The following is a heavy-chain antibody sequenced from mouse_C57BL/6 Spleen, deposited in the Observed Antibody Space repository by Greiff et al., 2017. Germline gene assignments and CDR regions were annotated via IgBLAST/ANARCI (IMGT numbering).Heavy chain of an antibody. CDR2: IYPGDGDT. Sequence: VQLVESGPELVKPGASVKISCKASGYAFSSSWMNWVKQRPGKGLEGIGRIYPGDGDTNYNGKFKGKATLTADKSSSTAYMQLSSLTSEDSAVYFCARTTVVAKGYFDVWGTGTTVTVSS. J-gene: IGHJ1*03. CDR1: GYAFSSSW. CDR3: ARTTVVAKGYFDV. D-gene: IGHD1-1*01. V-gene: IGHV1-82*01.